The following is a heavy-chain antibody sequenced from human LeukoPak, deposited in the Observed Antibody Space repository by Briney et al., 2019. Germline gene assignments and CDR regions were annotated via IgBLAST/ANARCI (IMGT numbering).Heavy chain of an antibody. D-gene: IGHD3-22*01. CDR3: ARGTYYYDSSGYCPNTSDY. J-gene: IGHJ4*02. CDR2: IYYSGST. V-gene: IGHV4-59*01. CDR1: GGSISSYY. Sequence: PSETLSLTCTVSGGSISSYYWSWIRQPPGKGLEWIGYIYYSGSTNYNPSLKSRVTISVDTSKNQFSLKLSSVTAADTAVYYCARGTYYYDSSGYCPNTSDYWGQGTLVTVSS.